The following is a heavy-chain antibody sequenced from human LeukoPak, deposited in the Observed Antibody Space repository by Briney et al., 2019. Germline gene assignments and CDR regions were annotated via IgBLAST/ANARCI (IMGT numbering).Heavy chain of an antibody. CDR2: ISSSSRNI. V-gene: IGHV3-48*02. CDR1: GFVFSSYS. CDR3: ARDFYGDYGADY. D-gene: IGHD4-17*01. Sequence: PGGSLRLSCAASGFVFSSYSMNWVRQAPGKGLEWISCISSSSRNIYYADSVEGRFTIFRDNAKNSLYLQMNILRDEDTAVYYCARDFYGDYGADYWGQGTLVTVSS. J-gene: IGHJ4*02.